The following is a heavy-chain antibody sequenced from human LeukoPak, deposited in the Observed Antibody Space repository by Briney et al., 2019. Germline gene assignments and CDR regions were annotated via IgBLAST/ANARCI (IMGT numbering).Heavy chain of an antibody. V-gene: IGHV3-23*01. D-gene: IGHD6-13*01. CDR1: GFTFSSYA. CDR2: ISGSGGST. Sequence: GGSLRLSCAASGFTFSSYAMSLVRQAPGKGLEWVSAISGSGGSTYYADSVKGRFTISRDNSKNTLYLQMNSLRAEDTAVYYCAKVVAAALYYFDYWGQGTLVTVSS. CDR3: AKVVAAALYYFDY. J-gene: IGHJ4*02.